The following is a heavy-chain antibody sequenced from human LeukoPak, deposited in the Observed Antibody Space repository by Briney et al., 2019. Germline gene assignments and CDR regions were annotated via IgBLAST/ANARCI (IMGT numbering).Heavy chain of an antibody. V-gene: IGHV4-34*01. D-gene: IGHD3/OR15-3a*01. Sequence: PSETLSLTCAVYGGSFSGYYWSWIRQPPGKGLEWIGEINHSGSTIYNPSLKSRVTISVDTSKNQFSLKLSSVTAADTAVYYCARGRWTIYWGQGTLVTVSS. CDR1: GGSFSGYY. CDR2: INHSGST. CDR3: ARGRWTIY. J-gene: IGHJ4*02.